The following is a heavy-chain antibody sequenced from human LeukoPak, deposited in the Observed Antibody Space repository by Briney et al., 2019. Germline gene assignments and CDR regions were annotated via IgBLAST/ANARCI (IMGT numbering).Heavy chain of an antibody. CDR3: ARGYSSSSPGDY. D-gene: IGHD6-6*01. CDR1: GFTFSSYS. V-gene: IGHV3-21*01. J-gene: IGHJ4*02. CDR2: ISSSGSYI. Sequence: GGSLRLSCAASGFTFSSYSMNWVRQAPGKGREWVSSISSSGSYIYYADSVKGRFTISRDNAKNSLYLQMNSLRAEDAAVYYCARGYSSSSPGDYWGQGTLVTVSS.